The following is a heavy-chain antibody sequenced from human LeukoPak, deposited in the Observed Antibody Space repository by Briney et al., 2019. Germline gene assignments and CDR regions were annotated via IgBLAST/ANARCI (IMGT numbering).Heavy chain of an antibody. Sequence: ASVKVSCKASGYTFTSYAMNWVRQAPGQGLEWMGWINTNTGNPTYAQGFTGRFVFSLDTSVSTAYLQISSLKAEDTAVYYCARDEAAGPLYNWFDPWGQGTLVTVSS. CDR2: INTNTGNP. V-gene: IGHV7-4-1*02. D-gene: IGHD6-13*01. CDR1: GYTFTSYA. CDR3: ARDEAAGPLYNWFDP. J-gene: IGHJ5*02.